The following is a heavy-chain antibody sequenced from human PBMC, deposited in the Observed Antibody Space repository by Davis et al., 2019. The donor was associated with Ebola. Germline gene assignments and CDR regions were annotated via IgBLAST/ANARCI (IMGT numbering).Heavy chain of an antibody. D-gene: IGHD6-19*01. V-gene: IGHV1-8*02. CDR1: GYTFTGYY. Sequence: AASVKVSCKASGYTFTGYYMHWVRQATGQGLEWMGWMNPNSGNTGYAQKFQGRVTMTRNTSISTAYMELSSLRAEDTAVYYCARDEGYSSGWYVVGGDYWGQGTLVTVSS. CDR3: ARDEGYSSGWYVVGGDY. CDR2: MNPNSGNT. J-gene: IGHJ4*02.